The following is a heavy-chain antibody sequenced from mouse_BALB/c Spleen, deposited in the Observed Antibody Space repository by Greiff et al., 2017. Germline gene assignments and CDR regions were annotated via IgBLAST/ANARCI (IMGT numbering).Heavy chain of an antibody. CDR3: ARNWEEFDY. CDR1: GYSFTGYY. D-gene: IGHD4-1*01. CDR2: INPYNGAT. J-gene: IGHJ2*01. Sequence: VQLQQSGPELVKPGASVKISCKASGYSFTGYYMHWVKQSHVKSLEWIGRINPYNGATSYNQNFKDKASLTVDKSSSTAYMELHSLTSEDSAVYYCARNWEEFDYWGQGTTLTVSS. V-gene: IGHV1-31*01.